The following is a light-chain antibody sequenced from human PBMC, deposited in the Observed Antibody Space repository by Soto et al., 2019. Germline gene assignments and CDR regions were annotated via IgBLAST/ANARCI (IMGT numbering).Light chain of an antibody. CDR3: SSYAGRGNLV. CDR2: EVS. V-gene: IGLV2-8*01. CDR1: SSDVGGYNY. Sequence: QSALTQPPSASGSPGQSVTISCTGTSSDVGGYNYVSWYQQHPDKAPKLMIYEVSKRPSGVPDRFSGSKSGNTAYLTVSGLQGEDEADYYCSSYAGRGNLVFGGGTQLTVL. J-gene: IGLJ2*01.